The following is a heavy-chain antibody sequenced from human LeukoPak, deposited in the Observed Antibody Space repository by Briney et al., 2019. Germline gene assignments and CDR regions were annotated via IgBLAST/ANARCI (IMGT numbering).Heavy chain of an antibody. CDR3: ARGPYSSSYFVTTPWFDP. J-gene: IGHJ5*02. Sequence: GASLKVSCKPSGYTFTGYYIHWVRQAPGQGLQWLGWNNPNSGGTNYAQNFQGRVTMTRDTSISTAYMDLSRLKSDDTAVYYCARGPYSSSYFVTTPWFDPWGQGTLVTVSS. CDR1: GYTFTGYY. V-gene: IGHV1-2*02. D-gene: IGHD6-13*01. CDR2: NNPNSGGT.